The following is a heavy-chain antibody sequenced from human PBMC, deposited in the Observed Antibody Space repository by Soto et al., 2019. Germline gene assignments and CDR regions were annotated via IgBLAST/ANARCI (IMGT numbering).Heavy chain of an antibody. V-gene: IGHV3-11*01. CDR3: ARERYSSGPYYFDY. J-gene: IGHJ4*02. CDR2: ITSSGSTT. D-gene: IGHD5-18*01. Sequence: GGSLRVSCVASGFNFSDYYMSWIRQAPGKGLEWVSSITSSGSTTYYTDSVKGRFTISRDNAKNSLYLQMNSLRAEDTAVYYRARERYSSGPYYFDYWGQGTLVTVSS. CDR1: GFNFSDYY.